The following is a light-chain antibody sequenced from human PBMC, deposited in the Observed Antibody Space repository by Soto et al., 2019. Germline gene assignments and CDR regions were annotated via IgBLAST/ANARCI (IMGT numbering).Light chain of an antibody. CDR1: QSVSSSY. CDR3: QRLSHA. J-gene: IGKJ4*01. Sequence: EIVLTQSPGTLSLSPGERATLSCRASQSVSSSYLAWYQQKPGQAPRLVIFDASNRATGIPARFSGSGSGTDFTLTISSLQPEDFATYYCQRLSHAFGGGTKVDIK. V-gene: IGKV3-20*01. CDR2: DAS.